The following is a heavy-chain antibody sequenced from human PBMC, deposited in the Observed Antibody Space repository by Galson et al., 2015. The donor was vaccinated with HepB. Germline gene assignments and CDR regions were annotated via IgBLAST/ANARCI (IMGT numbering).Heavy chain of an antibody. V-gene: IGHV3-23*01. D-gene: IGHD2/OR15-2a*01. Sequence: SLRLSCAASGFTFSSYAMSWVRQAPGKGLEWVSAISGSGGSTYYADSVKGRFTISRDNSKNTLYLQMNSLRAEDTAVYYCAKAGLNSRITTPLNYYYYYMDVWGKGTTVTVSS. CDR3: AKAGLNSRITTPLNYYYYYMDV. J-gene: IGHJ6*03. CDR2: ISGSGGST. CDR1: GFTFSSYA.